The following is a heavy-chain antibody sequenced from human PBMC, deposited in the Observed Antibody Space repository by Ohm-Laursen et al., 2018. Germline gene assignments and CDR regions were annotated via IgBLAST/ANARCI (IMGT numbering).Heavy chain of an antibody. D-gene: IGHD3-16*01. V-gene: IGHV3-33*01. CDR1: GFTFSRYG. Sequence: SSLRLSCTASGFTFSRYGFHWVRQGPGKGLEWVAVIWHDGSKKYHADSVKDRFTISRDDSKNTVYLEMNSLRAEDTAVYYCARDGFASWGGVDVWGQGTTVTVSS. J-gene: IGHJ6*01. CDR3: ARDGFASWGGVDV. CDR2: IWHDGSKK.